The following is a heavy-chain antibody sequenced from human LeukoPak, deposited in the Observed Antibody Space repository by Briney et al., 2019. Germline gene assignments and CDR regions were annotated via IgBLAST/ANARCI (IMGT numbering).Heavy chain of an antibody. CDR3: ARDRYYDILTGYLFDY. V-gene: IGHV3-33*08. CDR2: IWYDGSNK. J-gene: IGHJ4*02. Sequence: GGSLRLSCDASGFSFDSYGMHWVRQAPGKGLEWVAVIWYDGSNKYYADSVKGRFTISRDNSKNTLYLQMNSLRAEDTAVYYCARDRYYDILTGYLFDYWGQGTLVTVSS. CDR1: GFSFDSYG. D-gene: IGHD3-9*01.